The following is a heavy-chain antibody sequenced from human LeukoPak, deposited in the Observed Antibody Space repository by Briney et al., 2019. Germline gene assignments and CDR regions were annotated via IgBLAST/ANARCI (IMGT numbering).Heavy chain of an antibody. CDR1: GFSFNKYA. J-gene: IGHJ4*02. V-gene: IGHV3-23*01. CDR3: APVVPAAPLDY. D-gene: IGHD2-2*01. CDR2: ISGSGGST. Sequence: GGSLRLSCVASGFSFNKYAMSWFRQAPGKGLEWVSAISGSGGSTYYADSVKGRFTISRDNSKNTLYLQMNSLRAEDTAVYYCAPVVPAAPLDYWGQGTLVTVSS.